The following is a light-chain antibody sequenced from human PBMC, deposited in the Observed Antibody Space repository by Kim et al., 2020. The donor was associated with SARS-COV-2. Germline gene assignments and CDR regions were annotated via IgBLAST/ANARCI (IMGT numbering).Light chain of an antibody. CDR2: EDN. CDR3: QSYDSSNQGV. V-gene: IGLV6-57*02. J-gene: IGLJ3*02. CDR1: RGSIARNY. Sequence: KSVTISCTGSRGSIARNYVQWYQQRPGSAPTTVIYEDNQSPSGVPDRFSGSIDSSSNAASLTISGLKTEDEADYYCQSYDSSNQGVFGGGTQLTVL.